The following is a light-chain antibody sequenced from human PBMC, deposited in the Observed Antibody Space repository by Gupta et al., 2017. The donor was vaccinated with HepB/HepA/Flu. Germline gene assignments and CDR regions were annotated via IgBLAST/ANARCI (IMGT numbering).Light chain of an antibody. V-gene: IGKV3-11*01. CDR1: QSVSSF. Sequence: ELVLTQSPATLSVSPGERATLSCKTSQSVSSFLVWYQQKPGQAPRLLIYDVSNRATGIPARFSGSGSGTDFTLTISSLQPEDFAVYYCQQRSSWPIPFGQGTRLEIK. CDR3: QQRSSWPIP. J-gene: IGKJ5*01. CDR2: DVS.